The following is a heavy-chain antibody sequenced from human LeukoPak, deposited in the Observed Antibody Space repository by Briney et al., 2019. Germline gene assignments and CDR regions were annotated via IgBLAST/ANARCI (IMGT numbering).Heavy chain of an antibody. CDR2: ISSSSSTI. CDR3: ERDPGSGYYKGHYYYMDV. Sequence: GGSLRLSCAASGFTFSIYSMNWVRQAPGKGLEWVSYISSSSSTIYYADSVKGRFTISRDNAKNSLYLQMNSLRAEDTAVYYCERDPGSGYYKGHYYYMDVWGKGTTVTVSS. D-gene: IGHD3-3*01. J-gene: IGHJ6*03. V-gene: IGHV3-48*01. CDR1: GFTFSIYS.